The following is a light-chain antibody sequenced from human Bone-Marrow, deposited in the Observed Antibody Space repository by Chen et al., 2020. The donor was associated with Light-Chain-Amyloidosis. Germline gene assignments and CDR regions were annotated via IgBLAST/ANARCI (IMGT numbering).Light chain of an antibody. CDR1: ESLLYRDGDTY. V-gene: IGKV2-30*01. Sequence: DVVLTQSPLSLPVIPGQPASISCRSSESLLYRDGDTYLSWFHQRPGQSPRRLIYGVSKRDSGVPDRFSGSGSGALFTLKIGRVQADDVGVYYCMQGTHWPMTFGPGTRLEIK. J-gene: IGKJ5*01. CDR2: GVS. CDR3: MQGTHWPMT.